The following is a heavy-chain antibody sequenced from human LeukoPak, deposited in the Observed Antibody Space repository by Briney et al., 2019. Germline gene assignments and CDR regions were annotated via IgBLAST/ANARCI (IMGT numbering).Heavy chain of an antibody. CDR2: FYTSGST. J-gene: IGHJ4*02. V-gene: IGHV4-61*02. Sequence: SETLSLTCTVSGGSISSGSYYWRWLRQPAGKGLEWIGRFYTSGSTNYNPSLKSRVTISVDTSKNQFSLKLSSVTAADTAVYYCARDRKYYYDSSGYYNYYFDYWGQGTLVTVSS. CDR3: ARDRKYYYDSSGYYNYYFDY. D-gene: IGHD3-22*01. CDR1: GGSISSGSYY.